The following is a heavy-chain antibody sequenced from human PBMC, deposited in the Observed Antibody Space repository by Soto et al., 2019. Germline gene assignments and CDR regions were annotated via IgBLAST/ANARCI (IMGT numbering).Heavy chain of an antibody. J-gene: IGHJ6*02. V-gene: IGHV4-59*01. D-gene: IGHD3-9*01. CDR1: GGSISSYY. CDR2: IYYSGST. CDR3: ARLHFYDILTGYYYYYYGMDV. Sequence: PSETLSLTCTVSGGSISSYYWSWIRQPPGKGLEWIGYIYYSGSTNYNPSLKSRVTISVDTSKNQFSLKLSSVTAADTAVYYCARLHFYDILTGYYYYYYGMDVWGQGTTVTVSS.